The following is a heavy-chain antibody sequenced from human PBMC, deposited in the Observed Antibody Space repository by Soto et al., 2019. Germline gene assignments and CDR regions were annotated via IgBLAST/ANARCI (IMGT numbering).Heavy chain of an antibody. CDR3: AAVWGSYRNSFDY. V-gene: IGHV3-21*01. CDR1: GFTFSSYS. J-gene: IGHJ4*02. CDR2: ISSSSSYI. Sequence: TGGSLILSCAASGFTFSSYSMNWVRQAPGKGLEWVSSISSSSSYIYYADSVKGRFTISRDNAKNSLYLQMNSLRAEDTAVYYCAAVWGSYRNSFDYWGQGTLVTVSS. D-gene: IGHD3-16*02.